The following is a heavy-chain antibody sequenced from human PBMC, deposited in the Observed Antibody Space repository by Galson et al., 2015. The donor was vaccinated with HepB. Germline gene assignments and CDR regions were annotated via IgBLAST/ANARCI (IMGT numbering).Heavy chain of an antibody. CDR3: TTELSSSGWYFDY. V-gene: IGHV3-48*02. J-gene: IGHJ4*02. D-gene: IGHD6-19*01. CDR1: GFTFSSYS. Sequence: SLRLSCAASGFTFSSYSMNWVRQAPGKGLEWVSYIGISSSTIYYADSVKGRFTISRDNAKNSLYLQMNSLRDEDTAVYYCTTELSSSGWYFDYWGQGILVTVSS. CDR2: IGISSSTI.